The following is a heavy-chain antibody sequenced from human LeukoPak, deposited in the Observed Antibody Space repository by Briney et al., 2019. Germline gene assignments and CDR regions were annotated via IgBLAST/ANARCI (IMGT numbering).Heavy chain of an antibody. V-gene: IGHV3-74*01. J-gene: IGHJ4*02. Sequence: GGSLRLSCAASGFTFSSYWMHWVRQAPGKGLVWVSRINSDGSSTSYADSVKGRFTISRDNAKNTLYLQMNSLRAEDTAVYCCARVTVTTMVDYWGQGTLVTVSS. CDR2: INSDGSST. CDR1: GFTFSSYW. D-gene: IGHD1-7*01. CDR3: ARVTVTTMVDY.